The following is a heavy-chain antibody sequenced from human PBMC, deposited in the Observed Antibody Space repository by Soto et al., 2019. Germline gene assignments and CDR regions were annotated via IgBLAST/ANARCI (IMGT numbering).Heavy chain of an antibody. CDR1: GYSFTSYW. Sequence: GESLKISCKGSGYSFTSYWIGWVRQMPGKGLEWMGIIYPGDSDTRYSPSFQGQVTISADKSISTAYLQWSSLKASDTAMYYCARERAPSSYYYGMDVWGQGTTLTVSS. V-gene: IGHV5-51*01. CDR2: IYPGDSDT. CDR3: ARERAPSSYYYGMDV. J-gene: IGHJ6*02.